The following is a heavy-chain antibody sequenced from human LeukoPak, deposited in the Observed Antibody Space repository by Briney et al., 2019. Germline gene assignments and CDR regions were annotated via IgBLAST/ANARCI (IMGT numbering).Heavy chain of an antibody. Sequence: GGSLRLSCAASGFTFSSYSMNWVRQAPGKGLEWVSSISSSSSYIYYADSVKGRFTISRDNAKNSLYLQMNSLRAEDTAVYYCASFQTIFGVVSWGQGTLVTVSS. D-gene: IGHD3-3*01. CDR3: ASFQTIFGVVS. J-gene: IGHJ4*02. V-gene: IGHV3-21*01. CDR1: GFTFSSYS. CDR2: ISSSSSYI.